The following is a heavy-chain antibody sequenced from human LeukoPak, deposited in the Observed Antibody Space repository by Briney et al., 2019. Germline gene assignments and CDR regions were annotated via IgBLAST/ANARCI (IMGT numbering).Heavy chain of an antibody. CDR1: GYTLTELS. D-gene: IGHD3-22*01. CDR3: ATDSGFGGYYNH. CDR2: FDPEDGET. Sequence: ASVKVSCKVPGYTLTELSMHWVRQAPGKGLEWMGGFDPEDGETIYAQKFQGRVTMTEDTSTDTAYMELSSLRSEDTAVYYCATDSGFGGYYNHWGQGTLVTVSS. J-gene: IGHJ4*02. V-gene: IGHV1-24*01.